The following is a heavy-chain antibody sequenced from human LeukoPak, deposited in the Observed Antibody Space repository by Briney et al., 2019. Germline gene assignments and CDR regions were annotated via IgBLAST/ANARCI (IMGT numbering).Heavy chain of an antibody. CDR2: ITASGDNT. J-gene: IGHJ4*02. V-gene: IGHV3-23*01. D-gene: IGHD2-21*02. Sequence: GGSLRLSCAASGFTFSNYATNWVRQAPGQGLEWVSTITASGDNTAHADSVKGRFTISRDNSKNTVSVQMNSLRAEDTAIYYCAKAYCGGDCYSFDYWGQGTLVTVSS. CDR1: GFTFSNYA. CDR3: AKAYCGGDCYSFDY.